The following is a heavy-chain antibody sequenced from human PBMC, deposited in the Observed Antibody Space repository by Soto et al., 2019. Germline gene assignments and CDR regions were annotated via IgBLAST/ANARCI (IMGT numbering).Heavy chain of an antibody. V-gene: IGHV3-30-3*01. J-gene: IGHJ6*02. CDR3: ARGDQYDILLRYYAMDV. CDR2: IAYDGINK. D-gene: IGHD2-15*01. CDR1: GFTFSKFD. Sequence: QVQLVESGGGVVQPGTSLRLSCVASGFTFSKFDMHWIRQTPDKRLQWVAFIAYDGINKYYTGSVKGRFTVSRDNSKSTVSLQMNNLGLEDTATYFCARGDQYDILLRYYAMDVGGLGTTVTISS.